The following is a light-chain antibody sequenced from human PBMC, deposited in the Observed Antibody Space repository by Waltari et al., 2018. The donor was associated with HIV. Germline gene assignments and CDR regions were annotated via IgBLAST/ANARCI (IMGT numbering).Light chain of an antibody. CDR2: EVN. V-gene: IGLV2-23*02. CDR3: SSYAGSSTLWV. Sequence: QSTLTQPASVSESPGQSITISCTGTGSDIGNYNLVSWYQQYPGKAPKPIIYEVNKRPSGVSSRFSGSKSRNTASLTVSGLQAEDEADYYCSSYAGSSTLWVFGGGTQLTVL. J-gene: IGLJ3*02. CDR1: GSDIGNYNL.